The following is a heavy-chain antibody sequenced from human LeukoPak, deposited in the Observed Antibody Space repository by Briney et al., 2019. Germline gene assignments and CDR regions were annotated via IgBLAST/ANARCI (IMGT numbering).Heavy chain of an antibody. Sequence: ASVKVSCKASGYTFSNYAMDWVRQAPGQGLEWMGWINTNTGIPTYAQGFTGRFVFSLDTSVSTAYLEINSLKPEDTGVYYCARNREILTGYFDFDFWGQGTLVTVSS. V-gene: IGHV7-4-1*02. D-gene: IGHD3-9*01. CDR2: INTNTGIP. CDR1: GYTFSNYA. J-gene: IGHJ4*02. CDR3: ARNREILTGYFDFDF.